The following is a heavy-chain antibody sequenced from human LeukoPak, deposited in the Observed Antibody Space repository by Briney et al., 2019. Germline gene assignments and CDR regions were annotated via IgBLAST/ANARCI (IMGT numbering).Heavy chain of an antibody. D-gene: IGHD2-2*01. J-gene: IGHJ4*02. CDR2: ISGSGGAP. Sequence: GGTLRLSCAASGFTFSSYAMSWVRQAPGEGLEWVSAISGSGGAPYYADSVKGRFTISRDNSKNKLYMQMNSLRAEDTAVYYCAKDYPRGDSSSSLPPDFWGQGTIVTVSS. CDR1: GFTFSSYA. V-gene: IGHV3-23*01. CDR3: AKDYPRGDSSSSLPPDF.